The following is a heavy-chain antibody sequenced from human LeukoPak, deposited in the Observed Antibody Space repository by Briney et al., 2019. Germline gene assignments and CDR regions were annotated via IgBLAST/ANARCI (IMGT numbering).Heavy chain of an antibody. V-gene: IGHV1-2*02. J-gene: IGHJ6*03. CDR2: INPNSGDT. D-gene: IGHD2-2*01. CDR1: GYTFTDFY. CDR3: ARGVVVVPAANIYYYYYMDV. Sequence: GASVKVSCKASGYTFTDFYMHWVRQAPGQGLEWMGWINPNSGDTNYTQKFQGRVTMTRDTSISTAYMELTSLRSDDTAVYYCARGVVVVPAANIYYYYYMDVWGKGTTVTISS.